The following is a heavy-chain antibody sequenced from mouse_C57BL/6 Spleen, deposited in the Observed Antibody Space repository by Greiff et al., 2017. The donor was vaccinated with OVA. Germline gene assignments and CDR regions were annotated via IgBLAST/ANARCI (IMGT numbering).Heavy chain of an antibody. J-gene: IGHJ4*01. Sequence: VQLQQSGAELVKPGASVKISCKASGYAFSSYWMNWVKQRPGKGLEWIGQIYPGDGDTNYNGKFKGKATLTADKSSSTAYMQLSSLTSEDSAVYFCAREAPYQLGGEYWGQGTSVTVSS. CDR3: AREAPYQLGGEY. CDR1: GYAFSSYW. D-gene: IGHD3-1*01. V-gene: IGHV1-80*01. CDR2: IYPGDGDT.